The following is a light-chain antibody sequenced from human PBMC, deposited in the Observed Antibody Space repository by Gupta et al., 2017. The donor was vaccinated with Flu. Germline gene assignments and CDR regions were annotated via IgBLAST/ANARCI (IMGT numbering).Light chain of an antibody. CDR2: EVS. CDR3: SSYTSRYTFV. V-gene: IGLV2-18*02. CDR1: SFDVGTYNR. Sequence: QSALTQPPSVSGSPGQSVTIPCTGTSFDVGTYNRVSWYQQSPGTVPKLMIYEVSKRPSGVLDRFSGSKSGNTASLTISGLQGEDEADYYCSSYTSRYTFVFGTGTKVTVL. J-gene: IGLJ1*01.